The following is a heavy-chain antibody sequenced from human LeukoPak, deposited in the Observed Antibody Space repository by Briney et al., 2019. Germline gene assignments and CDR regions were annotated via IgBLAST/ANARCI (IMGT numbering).Heavy chain of an antibody. V-gene: IGHV4-61*02. D-gene: IGHD2-15*01. CDR1: GGSISSGSYY. J-gene: IGHJ5*02. CDR2: IYTSGST. CDR3: AREARSGKFDP. Sequence: SETLSLTCTVSGGSISSGSYYWSWIRQPAGKGLEWIGRIYTSGSTNYNPSLKSRVTISVDTSKNQFSLKLSSVTAADTAVYYCAREARSGKFDPWGQGTLVTVSS.